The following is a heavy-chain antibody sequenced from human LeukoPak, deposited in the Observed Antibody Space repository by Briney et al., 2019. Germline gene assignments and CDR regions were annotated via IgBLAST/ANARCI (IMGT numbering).Heavy chain of an antibody. CDR2: ISSSSSYV. V-gene: IGHV3-21*01. D-gene: IGHD2-15*01. Sequence: GGSLRLSCAASGFTFSSYSMNWVRQAPGKGLEWVSSISSSSSYVYYADSVKGRFTISRDNAKNSLYLQMNSLRAEDTAVYYCAGDSAGLAFDIWGQGTMVTVSS. J-gene: IGHJ3*02. CDR1: GFTFSSYS. CDR3: AGDSAGLAFDI.